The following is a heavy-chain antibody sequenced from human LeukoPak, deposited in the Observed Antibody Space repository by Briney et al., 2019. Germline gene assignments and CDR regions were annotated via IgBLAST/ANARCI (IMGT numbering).Heavy chain of an antibody. Sequence: SETLSLTCTVSGVSVSNSYWTWIRQPPGKGLEGIVFIYYSGITKYNPSLKSRVTISVDMSKNQFSLKLRSVTAADTALYYCARGDSSTWYGIVSYYFDYWGQGTLVTVSS. J-gene: IGHJ4*02. V-gene: IGHV4-59*02. D-gene: IGHD6-13*01. CDR3: ARGDSSTWYGIVSYYFDY. CDR2: IYYSGIT. CDR1: GVSVSNSY.